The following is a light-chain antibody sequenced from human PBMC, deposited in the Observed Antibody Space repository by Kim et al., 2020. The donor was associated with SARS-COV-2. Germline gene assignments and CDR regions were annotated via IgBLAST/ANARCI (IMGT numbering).Light chain of an antibody. CDR1: KLDDKY. CDR2: QDA. Sequence: SYELTQPPSVSVSPGQTASITCSGDKLDDKYVAWYQQKPGQSPVLIIYQDAKRPSGIPERFSGSNSGSTATLTISGTQALDEADYYCQAWDSGTAGVFGGGTQLTVL. V-gene: IGLV3-1*01. J-gene: IGLJ3*02. CDR3: QAWDSGTAGV.